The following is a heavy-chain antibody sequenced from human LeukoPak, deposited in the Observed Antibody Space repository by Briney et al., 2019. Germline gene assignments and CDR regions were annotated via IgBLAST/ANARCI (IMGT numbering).Heavy chain of an antibody. CDR1: GGSISSSSYY. CDR3: ARHSSWFDP. Sequence: SETLSLTCTVSGGSISSSSYYWGWIRQPPGKGLEWIGSIYYSGSTYYNPSLKSRVTISVDTSKNQFSLKLSSVTAADKAVYYCARHSSWFDPWGQGTLVTVSS. V-gene: IGHV4-39*01. J-gene: IGHJ5*02. CDR2: IYYSGST.